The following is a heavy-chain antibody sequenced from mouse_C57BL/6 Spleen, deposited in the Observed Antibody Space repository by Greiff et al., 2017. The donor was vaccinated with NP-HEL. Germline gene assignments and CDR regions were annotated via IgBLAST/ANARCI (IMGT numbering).Heavy chain of an antibody. CDR2: IDPETGGT. CDR1: GYTFTDYE. D-gene: IGHD1-1*01. Sequence: QVQLQQSGAELVRPGASVTLSCKASGYTFTDYEMHWVKQTPVHGLEWIGAIDPETGGTAYNQKFKGKAILTADKSSSTAYMELRSLTSEDSAVYYCTGGSSYDAMDYWGQGTSVTVSS. V-gene: IGHV1-15*01. J-gene: IGHJ4*01. CDR3: TGGSSYDAMDY.